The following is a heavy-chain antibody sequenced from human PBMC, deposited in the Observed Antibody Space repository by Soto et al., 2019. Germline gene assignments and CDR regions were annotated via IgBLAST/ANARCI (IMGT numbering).Heavy chain of an antibody. D-gene: IGHD3-9*01. CDR3: ARLEGLATISYYFDY. CDR2: IYYRGNT. Sequence: SETLSLTCSVSGDSINGDNYYWGWIRQPPGKGPEWIGSIYYRGNTYYNPSLKTRVTISLDKSKSQFSLKLNSVTAADSAVYFCARLEGLATISYYFDYWSQGTLVTVSS. V-gene: IGHV4-39*01. CDR1: GDSINGDNYY. J-gene: IGHJ4*02.